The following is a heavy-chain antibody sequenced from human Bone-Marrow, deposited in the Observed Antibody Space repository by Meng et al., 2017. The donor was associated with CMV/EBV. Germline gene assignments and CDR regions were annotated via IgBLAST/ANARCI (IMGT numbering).Heavy chain of an antibody. D-gene: IGHD5-24*01. CDR2: INPNRGGT. Sequence: ASVKVSCKASGYTFTGYYMHWVRQAPGQGLEWKGWINPNRGGTNYAQKCQGRVTMTRDTSISTAYMELSRLRSDDTAVYYCARGWLQLRALDYWGQGTLVTVSS. J-gene: IGHJ4*02. CDR3: ARGWLQLRALDY. CDR1: GYTFTGYY. V-gene: IGHV1-2*02.